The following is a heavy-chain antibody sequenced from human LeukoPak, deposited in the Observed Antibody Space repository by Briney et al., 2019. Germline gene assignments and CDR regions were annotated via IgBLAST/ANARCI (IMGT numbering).Heavy chain of an antibody. CDR2: INPNSGGT. V-gene: IGHV1-2*02. D-gene: IGHD4-23*01. CDR1: GYTFTGYY. CDR3: AVMTTVVTPNFDY. Sequence: ASVKVSCKASGYTFTGYYMHWVRQAPGQGLGWMGWINPNSGGTNYAQKFQGRVTMTRDTSISTAYMELSRLRSDDTAVYYCAVMTTVVTPNFDYWGQGTLVTVSS. J-gene: IGHJ4*02.